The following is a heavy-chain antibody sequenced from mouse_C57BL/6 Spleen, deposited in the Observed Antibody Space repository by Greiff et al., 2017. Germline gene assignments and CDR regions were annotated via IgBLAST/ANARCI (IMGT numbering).Heavy chain of an antibody. D-gene: IGHD1-1*01. Sequence: QVQLQHSGPELVKPGASVKISCKASGYAFSSSWMNWVKQRPGKGLEWIGRLYPGDGDTNYNGKVKGKATLTADKASSTAYMQLSSLTSEDSAVDICARARGSSYVDYWGQGTTRTVSS. J-gene: IGHJ2*01. CDR3: ARARGSSYVDY. CDR2: LYPGDGDT. CDR1: GYAFSSSW. V-gene: IGHV1-82*01.